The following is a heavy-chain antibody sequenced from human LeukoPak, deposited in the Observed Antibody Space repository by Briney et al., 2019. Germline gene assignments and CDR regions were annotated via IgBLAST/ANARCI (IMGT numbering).Heavy chain of an antibody. CDR1: GYTFTSYG. Sequence: ASVKVSCKASGYTFTSYGISWLRQAPGQGLEWMGRISAYNGNTNYAQKLQGRVTMTTDTSTSTAYMELRSLRSDDTAVYYCARDAPRSGSIARFDYWGQGTLVTVSS. CDR2: ISAYNGNT. V-gene: IGHV1-18*01. CDR3: ARDAPRSGSIARFDY. J-gene: IGHJ4*02. D-gene: IGHD3-3*01.